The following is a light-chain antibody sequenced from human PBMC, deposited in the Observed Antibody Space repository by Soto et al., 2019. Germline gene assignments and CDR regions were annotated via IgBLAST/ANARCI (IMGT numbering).Light chain of an antibody. Sequence: QLVLTQPPSASGTPGQSVTISCSGSSSNIGSNYVYWYQQLPGTAPKLLIYRNNQRPSGVPDRFSGSKSGTSASLAISGLRSEDEADYYCAAWDDSLSDVVFGGGTKLTVL. CDR1: SSNIGSNY. CDR2: RNN. V-gene: IGLV1-47*01. J-gene: IGLJ2*01. CDR3: AAWDDSLSDVV.